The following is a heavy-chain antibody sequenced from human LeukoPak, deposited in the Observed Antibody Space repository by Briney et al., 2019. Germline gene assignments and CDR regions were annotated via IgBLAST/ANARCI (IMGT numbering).Heavy chain of an antibody. D-gene: IGHD1-26*01. J-gene: IGHJ4*02. Sequence: GGSLRLSCAASGFTFSSYSMNWVRQAPGKGLEWVSSISSSSSYIYYADSVKGRFTISSDNAKNSLYLQMNSLRAEDTAVYYCAREGLIVGATAGGYWGQGTLVTVSS. CDR3: AREGLIVGATAGGY. CDR2: ISSSSSYI. V-gene: IGHV3-21*01. CDR1: GFTFSSYS.